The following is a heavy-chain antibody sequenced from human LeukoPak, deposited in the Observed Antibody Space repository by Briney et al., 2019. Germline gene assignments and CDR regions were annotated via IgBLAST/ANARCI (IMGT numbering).Heavy chain of an antibody. J-gene: IGHJ4*02. D-gene: IGHD3-10*02. CDR2: IYHSGST. Sequence: SGTLSLTCAVSGGSISSSNWWSWVRQPPGTRLARIGEIYHSGSTNYNPSLKSRVTISVDKSKNQFSLKLSSVTAADTAVYYCARDRSVRGVIYYWGQGTLVTVSS. CDR3: ARDRSVRGVIYY. V-gene: IGHV4-4*02. CDR1: GGSISSSNW.